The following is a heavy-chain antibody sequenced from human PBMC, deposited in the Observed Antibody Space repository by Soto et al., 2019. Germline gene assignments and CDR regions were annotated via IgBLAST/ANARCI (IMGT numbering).Heavy chain of an antibody. V-gene: IGHV3-23*01. CDR2: ISAAGRSA. D-gene: IGHD6-19*01. J-gene: IGHJ4*02. CDR3: AKDGHWLDVLLDS. CDR1: GFTFSNSA. Sequence: EVQLLESGGGLVQPGGSLRLSCTASGFTFSNSAMTWVRQAPGKGLEWVSIISAAGRSAYHADSVKGRFTISRDNSKKTLYLRMTSLRAEDTAVYYCAKDGHWLDVLLDSWGQGTLVTISS.